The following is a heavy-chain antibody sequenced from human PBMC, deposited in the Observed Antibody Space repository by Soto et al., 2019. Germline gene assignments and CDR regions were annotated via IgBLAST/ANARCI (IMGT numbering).Heavy chain of an antibody. J-gene: IGHJ4*02. CDR3: AAVATNSGSYSL. V-gene: IGHV1-58*01. CDR1: GFTFTSSA. Sequence: GASVKVSCKASGFTFTSSAVQWVRQARGQRLEWIGWIVVGSGNTNYAQKFQERVTITRDMSTSTAYMELSSLRSEDTAVYYCAAVATNSGSYSLWGQGTPVTVSS. CDR2: IVVGSGNT. D-gene: IGHD1-26*01.